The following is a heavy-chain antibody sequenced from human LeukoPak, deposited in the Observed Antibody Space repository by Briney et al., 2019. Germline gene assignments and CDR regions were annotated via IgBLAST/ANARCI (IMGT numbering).Heavy chain of an antibody. J-gene: IGHJ4*02. CDR3: ARVRLTKLYYFDY. Sequence: SETLSLTCVMYGGSFTGYYWSWIRQSPGKGLEWIGEISPRGTKYNPSLKSRVTISVDTSKNQFSLKLSSVTAADTAVYYCARVRLTKLYYFDYWGQGTLVTVSS. D-gene: IGHD5-12*01. CDR1: GGSFTGYY. V-gene: IGHV4-34*01. CDR2: ISPRGT.